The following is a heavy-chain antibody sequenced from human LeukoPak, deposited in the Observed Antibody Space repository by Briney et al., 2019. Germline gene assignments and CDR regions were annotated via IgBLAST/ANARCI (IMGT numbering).Heavy chain of an antibody. CDR1: GFTFSSYG. J-gene: IGHJ4*02. CDR2: ISYDGSNK. CDR3: ARDATRGGDFDY. Sequence: PGGSLRLSCAASGFTFSSYGMHWVRQAPGKGLEWVAVISYDGSNKYYADSVKGRFTISRDNAKNSLYLQMNSLRAEDTAVYYCARDATRGGDFDYWGQGTVVTVSS. D-gene: IGHD3-16*01. V-gene: IGHV3-30*03.